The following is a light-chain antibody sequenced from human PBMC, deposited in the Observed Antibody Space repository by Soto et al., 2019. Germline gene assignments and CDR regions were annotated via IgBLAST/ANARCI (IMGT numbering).Light chain of an antibody. J-gene: IGLJ1*01. CDR1: SSDVGAFNY. CDR3: NSDTSNNTYV. Sequence: QSALTQPASVSGSPGQAITISCSGTSSDVGAFNYVSWYQQHPGKAPKLMIYDVSNRPSGVSNRFSGSKSGNTASLTISGLRAEDEADDYCNSDTSNNTYVFGTGTKVTVL. V-gene: IGLV2-14*03. CDR2: DVS.